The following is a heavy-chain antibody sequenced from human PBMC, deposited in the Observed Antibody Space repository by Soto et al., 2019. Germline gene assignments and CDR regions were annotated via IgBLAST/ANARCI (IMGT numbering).Heavy chain of an antibody. Sequence: VASVKVSCKVSGFTLTELSMHWVRQAPGKGLEWMGGFDPEDGETIYAQKFQGRVTMTEDTSTVTAYMELSSLRSEDTAVYYCATDPASSGWYVHWGQGTLVTVSS. CDR3: ATDPASSGWYVH. CDR2: FDPEDGET. D-gene: IGHD6-19*01. CDR1: GFTLTELS. V-gene: IGHV1-24*01. J-gene: IGHJ4*02.